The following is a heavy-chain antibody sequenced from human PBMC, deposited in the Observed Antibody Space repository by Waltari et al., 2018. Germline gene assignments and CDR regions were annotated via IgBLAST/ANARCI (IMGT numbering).Heavy chain of an antibody. Sequence: QVQLVQSGADVNKPGPSVKVSCKASGYTFTSYDIHWVRQATGQGLEWMGWMNPNSGNTGYAQKFQGRVTITRNTSISTAYMELSSLRSEDTAVYYCARTLGSSWYYFGYWGQGTLVTVSS. V-gene: IGHV1-8*03. D-gene: IGHD6-13*01. J-gene: IGHJ4*02. CDR3: ARTLGSSWYYFGY. CDR1: GYTFTSYD. CDR2: MNPNSGNT.